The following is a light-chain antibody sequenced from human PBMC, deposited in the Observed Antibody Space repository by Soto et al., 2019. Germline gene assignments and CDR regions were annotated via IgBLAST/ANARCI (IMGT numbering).Light chain of an antibody. CDR1: SSDVGSYNL. CDR3: CSYAGSSTLVV. Sequence: QSVLTQPASVSGSPGQSITISCTGTSSDVGSYNLVSWYQQHPGKAPKLMIYEGSKRPSGVSNRFSGSKSGNTASLTISGLQADDEADYYCCSYAGSSTLVVFGGGTKLTVL. CDR2: EGS. J-gene: IGLJ2*01. V-gene: IGLV2-23*01.